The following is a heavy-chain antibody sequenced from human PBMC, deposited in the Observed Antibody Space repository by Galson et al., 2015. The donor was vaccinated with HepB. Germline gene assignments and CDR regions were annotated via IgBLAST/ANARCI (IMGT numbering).Heavy chain of an antibody. CDR3: ARMVGGSRDY. Sequence: CAISGDSVSSNSADWNWIRQSPSRGLEWLGRTYYRSKWYNGYAVSVKGRITINPDTSKNQFSLQLKSVTPEDTGVYYCARMVGGSRDYWGQGTLVTVSS. CDR2: TYYRSKWYN. CDR1: GDSVSSNSAD. V-gene: IGHV6-1*01. J-gene: IGHJ4*02. D-gene: IGHD1-26*01.